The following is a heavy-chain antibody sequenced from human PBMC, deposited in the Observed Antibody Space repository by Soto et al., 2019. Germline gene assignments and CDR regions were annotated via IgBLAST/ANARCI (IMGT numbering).Heavy chain of an antibody. CDR3: AKGTRGYGPLDY. CDR1: GLTFSIYA. J-gene: IGHJ4*02. V-gene: IGHV3-23*01. CDR2: ISGTSGST. D-gene: IGHD5-12*01. Sequence: EVQLLESGGGLVQPGGSLRLSCAASGLTFSIYAMSWVRQAPGKGLEWVSAISGTSGSTHYADSVKGRFTISRDNSKKTLDQQMNSLRAEDTAIYYCAKGTRGYGPLDYWGQGTLVTVSS.